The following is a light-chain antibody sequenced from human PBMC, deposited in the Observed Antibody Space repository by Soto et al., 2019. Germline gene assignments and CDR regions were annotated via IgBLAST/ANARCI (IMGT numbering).Light chain of an antibody. V-gene: IGLV2-11*01. CDR1: SNDVGAYNY. J-gene: IGLJ1*01. CDR2: DVF. CDR3: CSYAVRNTFFV. Sequence: QSALTQPRSVSGSPGQSVILSCTGTSNDVGAYNYVSWYQQHPGKAPKLVIYDVFNRPSGVPTRFSGSKSGNTASLTISALQAEDEADYFCCSYAVRNTFFVFGTGTKVTVL.